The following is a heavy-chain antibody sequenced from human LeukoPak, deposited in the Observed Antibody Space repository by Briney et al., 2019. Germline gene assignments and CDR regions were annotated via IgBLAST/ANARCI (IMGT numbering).Heavy chain of an antibody. CDR3: AKDVQITIFGVVRDAFDI. CDR2: ISGSGGST. CDR1: GFTFSSYA. D-gene: IGHD3-3*01. Sequence: GGSPRLSCAASGFTFSSYAMSWVRQAPGKGLEWVSAISGSGGSTYYADSVKGRFTISRDNSKNTLYLQMNSLRAEDTAVYYCAKDVQITIFGVVRDAFDIWGQGTMVTVSS. J-gene: IGHJ3*02. V-gene: IGHV3-23*01.